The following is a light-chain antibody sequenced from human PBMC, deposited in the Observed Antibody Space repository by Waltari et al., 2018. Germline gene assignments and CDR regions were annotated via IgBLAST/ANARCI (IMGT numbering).Light chain of an antibody. CDR1: QNIRNW. CDR3: QKDGSSSGT. Sequence: DIQMTQSPSPLSAHVGDRVTIICRANQNIRNWVAWYQQKPGQAPQLLIYKASTLQKGVPARFSGSGSGTEFTLNISSLQPDDFANYYCQKDGSSSGTFGQGTKVDIK. CDR2: KAS. J-gene: IGKJ1*01. V-gene: IGKV1-5*03.